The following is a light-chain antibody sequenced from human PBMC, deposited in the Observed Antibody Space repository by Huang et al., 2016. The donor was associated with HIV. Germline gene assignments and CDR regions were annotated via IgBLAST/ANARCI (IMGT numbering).Light chain of an antibody. CDR2: DAA. Sequence: DIQMTQSPSSLSASVGDRVTITCQASQDITNYLNWYQQKPGKATKLLIYDAANLEMGGPTRLSGSGAGTDCTCTNSSLQPEDIATYYCQQYDNLPLTIGGGTKVEIK. CDR3: QQYDNLPLT. V-gene: IGKV1-33*01. J-gene: IGKJ4*01. CDR1: QDITNY.